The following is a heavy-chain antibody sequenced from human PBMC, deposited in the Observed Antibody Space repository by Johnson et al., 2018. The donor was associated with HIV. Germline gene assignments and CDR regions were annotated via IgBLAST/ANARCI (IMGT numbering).Heavy chain of an antibody. D-gene: IGHD2-2*01. CDR2: ISYDGSNK. CDR1: GFTFSSYA. Sequence: QVQLVESGGGVVQPGRSLRLSCAASGFTFSSYAMHWVRQAPGKGLEWVAVISYDGSNKYYADSVKGRFTISRDNSKNTLYLQMNRLRAEDTAVYYCARVRVGATLADAFDIWGQGTMVTVSS. V-gene: IGHV3-30*04. CDR3: ARVRVGATLADAFDI. J-gene: IGHJ3*02.